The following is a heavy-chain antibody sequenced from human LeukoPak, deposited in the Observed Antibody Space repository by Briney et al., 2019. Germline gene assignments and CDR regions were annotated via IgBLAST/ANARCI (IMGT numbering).Heavy chain of an antibody. V-gene: IGHV3-23*01. CDR3: ARDFFGGSQGGY. J-gene: IGHJ4*02. D-gene: IGHD1-26*01. CDR2: ISGSGGST. Sequence: PGGSLRLSCAASGFTFSSYAMSWVRQAPGKGLEWVSAISGSGGSTYYADSVKGRFTISRDNSKNTLYLQMNSLRAEDTAVYYCARDFFGGSQGGYWGQGTLVTVSS. CDR1: GFTFSSYA.